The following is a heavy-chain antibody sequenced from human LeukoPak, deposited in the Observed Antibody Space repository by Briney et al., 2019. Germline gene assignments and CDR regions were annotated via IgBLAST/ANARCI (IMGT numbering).Heavy chain of an antibody. D-gene: IGHD5-18*01. V-gene: IGHV1-46*01. Sequence: ASVKVSCKASGYTFTSYGISWVRQAPGQGLEWMGIIKISGGSSTYAQMFQGRVTMTRDTSTRTVYMEMSSLTSEDTALYYCAREREDSYYFDYWGQGTLVTVSS. CDR2: IKISGGSS. J-gene: IGHJ4*02. CDR1: GYTFTSYG. CDR3: AREREDSYYFDY.